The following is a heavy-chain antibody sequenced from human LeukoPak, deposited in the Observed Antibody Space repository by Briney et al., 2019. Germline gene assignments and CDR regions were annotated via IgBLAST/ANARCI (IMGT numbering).Heavy chain of an antibody. CDR3: ARDLFDYYDSSGYLNY. V-gene: IGHV1-2*02. Sequence: GASVEVSCKASGYTFTGYYMHWVRQAPGQGLEWMGWINPNSGGTNYAQKFQGRVTMTRDTSISTAYMELSRLRSDDTAVYYCARDLFDYYDSSGYLNYWGQGTLVTVSS. J-gene: IGHJ4*02. D-gene: IGHD3-22*01. CDR2: INPNSGGT. CDR1: GYTFTGYY.